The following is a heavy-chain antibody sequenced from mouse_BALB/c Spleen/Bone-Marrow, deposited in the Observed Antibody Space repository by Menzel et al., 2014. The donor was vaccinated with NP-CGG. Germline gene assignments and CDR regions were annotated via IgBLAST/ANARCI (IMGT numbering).Heavy chain of an antibody. CDR3: ANYDGFVFAY. CDR1: GFSLISDG. Sequence: VNLVESGPGLVAPSQSLSITCTVSGFSLISDGVSWVRQPPGKGLEWLGVIWGDGSTNYHSALISRLSISKDNSKSQVFLKLNSLQTNDTATYYCANYDGFVFAYWGQGTLVTVSA. V-gene: IGHV2-3*01. D-gene: IGHD2-3*01. J-gene: IGHJ3*01. CDR2: IWGDGST.